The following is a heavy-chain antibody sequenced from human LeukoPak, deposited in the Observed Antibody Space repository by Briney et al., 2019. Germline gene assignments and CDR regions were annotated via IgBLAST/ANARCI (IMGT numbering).Heavy chain of an antibody. D-gene: IGHD2-2*02. V-gene: IGHV3-9*01. CDR2: ISWNSGSI. J-gene: IGHJ4*02. CDR1: GFTFDDYA. CDR3: ARPDCNSTSCYTPGY. Sequence: GGSLRLSCAASGFTFDDYAMHWVRQAPGKGLEWVSGISWNSGSIGYADSVRGRFTISRDNAKNSIYLQMNSLRAEDTAIYYCARPDCNSTSCYTPGYWGQGTLVTVSS.